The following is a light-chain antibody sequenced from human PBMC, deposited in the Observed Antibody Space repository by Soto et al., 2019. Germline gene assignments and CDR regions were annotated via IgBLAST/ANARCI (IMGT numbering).Light chain of an antibody. CDR2: GAS. V-gene: IGKV3-20*01. CDR1: QSVSSNY. Sequence: EIVLTQSPGTLSLSPGERATLSCRASQSVSSNYLAWYQQKPGQAPRLLIYGASSRATGIPDRFSGSGSGTDFTLTIRRLEPEDFAVYYCQQYNNWPPYTFGQGTK. CDR3: QQYNNWPPYT. J-gene: IGKJ2*01.